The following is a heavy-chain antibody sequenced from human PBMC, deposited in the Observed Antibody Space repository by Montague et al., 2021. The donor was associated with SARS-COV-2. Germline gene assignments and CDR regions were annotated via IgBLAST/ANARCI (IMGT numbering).Heavy chain of an antibody. J-gene: IGHJ4*02. D-gene: IGHD3-10*01. CDR2: MYYSGST. Sequence: SETLSLTCTVSGGSISRSSYYWGWIRQPPGKGLEWIGSMYYSGSTFYNASLKSRVTISVDTSKNQFSLKLNSVTAADTAVYYCARHGWHDSGSLHFDYWGQGTLVNVSS. CDR3: ARHGWHDSGSLHFDY. V-gene: IGHV4-39*01. CDR1: GGSISRSSYY.